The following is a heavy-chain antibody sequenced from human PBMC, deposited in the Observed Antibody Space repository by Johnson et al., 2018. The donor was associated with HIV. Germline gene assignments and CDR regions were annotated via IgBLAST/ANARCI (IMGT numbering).Heavy chain of an antibody. J-gene: IGHJ3*02. D-gene: IGHD6-6*01. CDR3: TRDLHWGAARCAFDI. CDR2: IRSKTYGGTT. V-gene: IGHV3-49*04. Sequence: EQLVESGGGLVQPGRSLRLPCTASGFPFGDYAISWVRQAPGKGLEWVGFIRSKTYGGTTEYAASVKGRFTISRDDSKSIAYLQMNSLKTEDTAVYYCTRDLHWGAARCAFDIWGQGTMVTVSS. CDR1: GFPFGDYA.